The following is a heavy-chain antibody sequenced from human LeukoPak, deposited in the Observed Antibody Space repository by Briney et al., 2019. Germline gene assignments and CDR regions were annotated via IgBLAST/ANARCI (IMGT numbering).Heavy chain of an antibody. Sequence: GRSLRLSCAASGFTFDDYAMHWVRQAPGKGLEWVSGISWNSGSIGYADSVKGRFTISRDNAKNSLYLQMNSLRAEDTALYYCAKDIYDDYGDYGGCFDYWGQGTLVTVSS. D-gene: IGHD4-17*01. CDR2: ISWNSGSI. V-gene: IGHV3-9*01. CDR3: AKDIYDDYGDYGGCFDY. CDR1: GFTFDDYA. J-gene: IGHJ4*02.